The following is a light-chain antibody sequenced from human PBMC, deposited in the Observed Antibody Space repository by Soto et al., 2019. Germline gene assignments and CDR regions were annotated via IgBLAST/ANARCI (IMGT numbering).Light chain of an antibody. CDR2: GVS. Sequence: EIILTQSPDTLSFSPGETATLSCSSSQSLSSRNLAWYQQKPGQAPRPLIYGVSSRATGIPDRFSGSGSGTDFTLTISRLEPEDFAVYYCQQYDSSPRTFGQGTKVDIK. J-gene: IGKJ1*01. CDR1: QSLSSRN. V-gene: IGKV3-20*01. CDR3: QQYDSSPRT.